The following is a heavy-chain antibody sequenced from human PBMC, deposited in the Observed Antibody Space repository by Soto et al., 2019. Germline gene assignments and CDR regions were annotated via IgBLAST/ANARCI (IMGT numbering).Heavy chain of an antibody. J-gene: IGHJ6*02. Sequence: SVKVSCKASGFTFTSSAMQWVRQARGQRLEWIGWIVVGSGNTNYAQKFQERVTITRDMSTSTAYMELSSLRSGDTAVYYCAAADTYYDILTGSYYYYGMDVWGQGTTVTVSS. D-gene: IGHD3-9*01. CDR2: IVVGSGNT. CDR3: AAADTYYDILTGSYYYYGMDV. V-gene: IGHV1-58*02. CDR1: GFTFTSSA.